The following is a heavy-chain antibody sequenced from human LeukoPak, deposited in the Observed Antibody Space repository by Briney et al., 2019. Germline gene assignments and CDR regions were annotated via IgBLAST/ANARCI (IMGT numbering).Heavy chain of an antibody. CDR1: GFTFSSYA. Sequence: PGGSLRLSCAASGFTFSSYAMSWVRQAPGKGLEWVSAISGSGGSTYYADSVKGRLTISRDNSKNTLYLQMNSLRAEDTAVYYCARSQYSSGWYGFGNYFDYWGQGTLVTVSS. CDR2: ISGSGGST. D-gene: IGHD6-19*01. V-gene: IGHV3-23*01. J-gene: IGHJ4*02. CDR3: ARSQYSSGWYGFGNYFDY.